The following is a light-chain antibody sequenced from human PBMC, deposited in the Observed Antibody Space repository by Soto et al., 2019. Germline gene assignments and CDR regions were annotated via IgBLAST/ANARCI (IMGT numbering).Light chain of an antibody. CDR2: AAS. Sequence: DIRMTQTPSSMSASVGDRVTITCRASQGISSYLAWYQQKPGKAPKLLIYAASTLQSGVPSRFSGSGSGTDFTLTISSLQPEDFATYYCQQLNIYPQTFGQGTKVDIK. V-gene: IGKV1-9*01. J-gene: IGKJ1*01. CDR3: QQLNIYPQT. CDR1: QGISSY.